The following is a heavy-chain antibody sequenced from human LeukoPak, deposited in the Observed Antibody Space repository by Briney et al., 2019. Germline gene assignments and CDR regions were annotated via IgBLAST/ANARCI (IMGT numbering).Heavy chain of an antibody. J-gene: IGHJ3*02. CDR3: ARVGVDLPKPRLITMIVVERAFDI. D-gene: IGHD3-22*01. CDR1: GYSISSGYY. CDR2: IYQSGST. Sequence: PSETLSLTCTVSGYSISSGYYWGWIRQPPGKGLEWIATIYQSGSTYKNPSLKSRVTISLDTSKNQVSLKMTAVAAADTAVYYCARVGVDLPKPRLITMIVVERAFDIWGQGTMVTVSS. V-gene: IGHV4-38-2*02.